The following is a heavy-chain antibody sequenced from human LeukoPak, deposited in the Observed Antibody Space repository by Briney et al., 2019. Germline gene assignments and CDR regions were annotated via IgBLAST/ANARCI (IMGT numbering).Heavy chain of an antibody. CDR1: GFSFSEYE. CDR2: INAGGSTI. Sequence: GGSLRLSGAASGFSFSEYEMNWVRRAPGKGLKWISYINAGGSTIHYAASVRGRFTISRDNAKNSLYLQMNNLRAEDTGIYYCARTTLSGAPRDWGQGSLVIISS. V-gene: IGHV3-48*03. D-gene: IGHD1-26*01. J-gene: IGHJ4*02. CDR3: ARTTLSGAPRD.